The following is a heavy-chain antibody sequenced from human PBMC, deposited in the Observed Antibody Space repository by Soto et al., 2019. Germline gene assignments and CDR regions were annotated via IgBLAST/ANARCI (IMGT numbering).Heavy chain of an antibody. Sequence: EVQLLESGGGLVQPGGSLRLSCAASGFTFSSYAMSWVRQAPGKGLEWVSAISGSGGSTYYADSVKGRFTISRDNSKNTLYLQMNRLRAKNTAVYYCAKCPRLRWLGGLDYWGQGTLVTVSS. CDR2: ISGSGGST. CDR3: AKCPRLRWLGGLDY. D-gene: IGHD4-17*01. J-gene: IGHJ4*02. CDR1: GFTFSSYA. V-gene: IGHV3-23*01.